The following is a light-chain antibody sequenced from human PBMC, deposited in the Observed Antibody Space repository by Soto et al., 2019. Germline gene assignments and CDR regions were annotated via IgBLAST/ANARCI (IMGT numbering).Light chain of an antibody. V-gene: IGKV3-11*01. Sequence: EIVLTQSPATLSLSPGERATLSCRASQSVSSYLAWYQQKPGQAPRLLIYDASNRATGIPARCSGSGSGTGFTRSISSLEPEDFAVYYGQQRSNWYTSGEGTKLVIK. CDR3: QQRSNWYT. CDR2: DAS. J-gene: IGKJ2*01. CDR1: QSVSSY.